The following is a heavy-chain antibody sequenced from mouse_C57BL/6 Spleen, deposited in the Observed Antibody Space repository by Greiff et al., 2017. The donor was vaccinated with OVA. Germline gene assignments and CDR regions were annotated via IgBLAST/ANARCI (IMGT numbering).Heavy chain of an antibody. J-gene: IGHJ4*01. D-gene: IGHD1-1*01. CDR3: ARRLRYSYAMDY. CDR1: GFTFSDYG. V-gene: IGHV5-17*01. CDR2: ISSGSSTI. Sequence: DVKLVESGGGLVKPGGSLKLSCAASGFTFSDYGMHWVRQAPEKGLEWVAYISSGSSTIYYADTVKGRFTISRDNAKNTLFLQMTSLRSEDTAMYYCARRLRYSYAMDYWGQGTSVTVSS.